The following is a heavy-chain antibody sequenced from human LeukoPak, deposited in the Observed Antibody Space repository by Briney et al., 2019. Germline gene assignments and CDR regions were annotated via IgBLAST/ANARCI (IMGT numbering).Heavy chain of an antibody. D-gene: IGHD6-19*01. V-gene: IGHV3-23*01. J-gene: IGHJ4*02. CDR1: GFTFSSYA. CDR3: AKEEPSRHHLYSSGWYWVY. Sequence: GGSLRLSCAASGFTFSSYAMSWVRQAPGKGLEWVSAISGSGGSTYYADSVKGRFTISRDNSKNTLYLQMNSLRAEDTAVYYCAKEEPSRHHLYSSGWYWVYWGRGTLVTVSS. CDR2: ISGSGGST.